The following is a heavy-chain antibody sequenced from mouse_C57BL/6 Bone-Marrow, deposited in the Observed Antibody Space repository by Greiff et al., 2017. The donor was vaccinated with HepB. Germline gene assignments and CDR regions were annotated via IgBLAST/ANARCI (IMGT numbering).Heavy chain of an antibody. CDR1: GFTFSSYA. V-gene: IGHV5-9-1*02. CDR3: TRDEASSGYFDY. D-gene: IGHD3-2*02. CDR2: ISSGGDYI. J-gene: IGHJ2*01. Sequence: EVQGVESGEGLVKPGGSLKLSCAASGFTFSSYAMSWVLQTPEKRLEWVAYISSGGDYIYYADTVKGRFTISRDNARNTLYLQMSSLKSEDTAMYYCTRDEASSGYFDYWGQGTTLTVSS.